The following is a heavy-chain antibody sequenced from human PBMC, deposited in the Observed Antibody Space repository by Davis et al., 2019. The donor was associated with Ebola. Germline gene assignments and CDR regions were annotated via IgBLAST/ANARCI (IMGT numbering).Heavy chain of an antibody. D-gene: IGHD3-10*01. CDR3: ARGVWFGEGNWFDP. J-gene: IGHJ5*02. CDR2: IYYSGST. Sequence: SETLSLTCTVSGGSISSSIYYWDWIRQPPGKGLEWIGYIYYSGSTYYNPSLKSRVTISVDTSKNQFSLKLSSVTAADTAVYYCARGVWFGEGNWFDPWGQGTLVTVSS. CDR1: GGSISSSIYY. V-gene: IGHV4-31*03.